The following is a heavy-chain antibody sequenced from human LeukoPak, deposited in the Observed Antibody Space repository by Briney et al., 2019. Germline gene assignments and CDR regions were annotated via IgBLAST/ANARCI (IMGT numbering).Heavy chain of an antibody. V-gene: IGHV4-39*01. CDR3: ARRGFGEFDY. J-gene: IGHJ4*02. CDR2: IYYSGST. D-gene: IGHD3-10*01. Sequence: PSETLSLTCTVSGGSISSSSYYWSWIRQPPGKGLEWIGSIYYSGSTYYNPSLKSRVTISVDTSKNQFSLKLSSVTAADTAVYYCARRGFGEFDYWGQGTLVTVSS. CDR1: GGSISSSSYY.